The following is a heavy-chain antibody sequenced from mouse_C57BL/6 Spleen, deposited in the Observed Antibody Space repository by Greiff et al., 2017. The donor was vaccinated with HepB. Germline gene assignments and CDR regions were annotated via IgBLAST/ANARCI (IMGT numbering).Heavy chain of an antibody. CDR3: ARPRLDSSGYFAY. V-gene: IGHV1-82*01. J-gene: IGHJ3*01. CDR2: IYPGDGDT. Sequence: QVQLQQSGPELVKPGASVKISCKASGYAFSSSWMNWVKQRPGKGLEWIGRIYPGDGDTNYNGKFKGKATLTADKSSSTAYMQLSSLTSEDSAVFFCARPRLDSSGYFAYWGQGTLVTVSA. CDR1: GYAFSSSW. D-gene: IGHD3-2*02.